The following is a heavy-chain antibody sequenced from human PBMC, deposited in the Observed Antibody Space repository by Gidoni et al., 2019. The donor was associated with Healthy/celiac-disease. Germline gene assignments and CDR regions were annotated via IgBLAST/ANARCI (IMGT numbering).Heavy chain of an antibody. J-gene: IGHJ4*02. D-gene: IGHD2-2*01. CDR2: ISYDGSNK. Sequence: QEELVESGGGGVQPGRYLRVYCAASGFTFSSYAMHWVRQAPGKGLELVAVISYDGSNKYYADSVKGRFTISRDNSKNTLYLQMNSLRAEDTAVYYCAKDILVVPAAIDYWGQGTLVTVSS. CDR3: AKDILVVPAAIDY. V-gene: IGHV3-30-3*01. CDR1: GFTFSSYA.